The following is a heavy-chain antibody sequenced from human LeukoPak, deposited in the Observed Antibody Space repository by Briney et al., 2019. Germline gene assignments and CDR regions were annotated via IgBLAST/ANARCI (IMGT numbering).Heavy chain of an antibody. CDR3: AKENSGWYGAYFDS. CDR2: ISSSGSII. D-gene: IGHD6-19*01. J-gene: IGHJ4*02. Sequence: PGGSLRLSCAASGLTFSDYEVNWVRQAPGKGLEWVSYISSSGSIIHYADSVKGRFTISRDNAKNSLYLQMNSLRAEDTAVYYCAKENSGWYGAYFDSWGQGTLVTVSS. V-gene: IGHV3-48*03. CDR1: GLTFSDYE.